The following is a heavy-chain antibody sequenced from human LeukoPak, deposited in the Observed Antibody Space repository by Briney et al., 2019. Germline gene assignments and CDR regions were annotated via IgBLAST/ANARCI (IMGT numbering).Heavy chain of an antibody. V-gene: IGHV3-7*03. CDR2: IKQDGSEK. Sequence: GGSLRLSCAASGFTFSNYDMSWVRQAPGKGLEWVANIKQDGSEKYYVDSVKGRFTISRDNAKNSLYLQMNSLRAEDTAVYYCARVIRGWGNAFDIWGQGTMVTVSS. CDR3: ARVIRGWGNAFDI. J-gene: IGHJ3*02. CDR1: GFTFSNYD. D-gene: IGHD7-27*01.